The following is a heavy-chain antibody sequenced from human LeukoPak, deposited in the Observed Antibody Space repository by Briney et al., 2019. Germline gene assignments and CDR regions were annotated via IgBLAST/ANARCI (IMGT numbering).Heavy chain of an antibody. CDR3: ARHNHDWGWDF. CDR1: GFIFSYYG. V-gene: IGHV3-33*01. D-gene: IGHD2-8*02. J-gene: IGHJ4*02. Sequence: GGSLRVSCAASGFIFSYYGMHWVRQAPGKGLEWLAVIWPDGTIQYYADPVKGRFTNSRDNSKNKLYLQLTGLRADDSAVYYCARHNHDWGWDFWGQGAQVTVSS. CDR2: IWPDGTIQ.